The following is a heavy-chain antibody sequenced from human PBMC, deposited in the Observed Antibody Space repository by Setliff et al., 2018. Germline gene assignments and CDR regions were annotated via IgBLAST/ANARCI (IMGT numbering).Heavy chain of an antibody. J-gene: IGHJ3*02. CDR2: INHNGNT. V-gene: IGHV4-34*01. D-gene: IGHD3-10*01. CDR3: ARAPNRIGTMVRGVSRAFDI. CDR1: GGSFSGNY. Sequence: PSETLSLTCAVYGGSFSGNYWTWIRQSPGQGLEWIGEINHNGNTNYSPSLKSRVTISVDTSKNQFSLKVHSVTAADTAVYYCARAPNRIGTMVRGVSRAFDIWSQGTLVTVS.